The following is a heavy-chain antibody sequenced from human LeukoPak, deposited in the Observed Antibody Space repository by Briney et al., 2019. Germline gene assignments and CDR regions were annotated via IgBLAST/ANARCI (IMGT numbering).Heavy chain of an antibody. V-gene: IGHV3-23*01. CDR1: GFTFSSYA. CDR3: AKDGGYCSSATCYAWDY. Sequence: GSLRLSCAASGFTFSSYAMSWVRQAPGKGLEWVSAISGSGGSTYYADSVKGRFTISRDKSKNTLYLQMNSLRAEDSAVYYCAKDGGYCSSATCYAWDYWGQGTLVTVSS. J-gene: IGHJ4*02. D-gene: IGHD2-2*03. CDR2: ISGSGGST.